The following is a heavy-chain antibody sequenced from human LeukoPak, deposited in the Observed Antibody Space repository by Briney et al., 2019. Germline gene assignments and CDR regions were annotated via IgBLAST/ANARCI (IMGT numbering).Heavy chain of an antibody. D-gene: IGHD2-2*01. Sequence: SETLSLTCTVSGGSISSYYWGWIRQPPGKGLEWIGSIYYSGSTYYNPSLKSRVTISVDTSKNQFSLKLSSETAADTAVYYCARLSIVVVPAAPARDYWGQGTLVTVSS. CDR1: GGSISSYY. V-gene: IGHV4-39*01. CDR2: IYYSGST. J-gene: IGHJ4*02. CDR3: ARLSIVVVPAAPARDY.